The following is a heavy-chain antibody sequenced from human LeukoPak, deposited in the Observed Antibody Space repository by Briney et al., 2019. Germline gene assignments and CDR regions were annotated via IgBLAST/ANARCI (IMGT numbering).Heavy chain of an antibody. CDR1: GYTFTSYC. CDR2: INPNKGNT. J-gene: IGHJ6*02. Sequence: ASVKLSCEASGYTFTSYCISWVRQPPGQGLEWMGWINPNKGNTNYAQKNQSRVNITTDTSTSTAYMELRSLRSDDTAVYYCARYLGTQHMFRGGVDYYYGMDVWGQGTTDTGSS. CDR3: ARYLGTQHMFRGGVDYYYGMDV. V-gene: IGHV1-18*04. D-gene: IGHD3-10*01.